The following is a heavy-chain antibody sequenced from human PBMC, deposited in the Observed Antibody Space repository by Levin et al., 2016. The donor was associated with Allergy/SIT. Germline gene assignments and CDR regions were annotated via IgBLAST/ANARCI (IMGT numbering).Heavy chain of an antibody. J-gene: IGHJ4*02. CDR2: IYYSGST. Sequence: SQTLSLTCAVSGGSISRSSYYWGWIRQPPGKGLEWIGSIYYSGSTYFNPSLKSRVTISGDTSKNQFSLKLASVTAADTAVYFCVGASGDSSGYYPDYWGQGALVTVSS. CDR1: GGSISRSSYY. CDR3: VGASGDSSGYYPDY. D-gene: IGHD3-22*01. V-gene: IGHV4-39*01.